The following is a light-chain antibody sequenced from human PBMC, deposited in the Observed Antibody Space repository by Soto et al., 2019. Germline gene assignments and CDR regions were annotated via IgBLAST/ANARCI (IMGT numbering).Light chain of an antibody. CDR2: KAS. CDR3: QHYNSYSEA. V-gene: IGKV1-5*03. CDR1: QTISSW. Sequence: IQMTQSPSTLSASVGDRVTITCRARQTISSWLAWYQQKPGKAPKLLIYKASTLKSGVPSRFRGSGSGTEFTLTISSLPPDDFETYYCQHYNSYSEAFGQGTKVDIK. J-gene: IGKJ1*01.